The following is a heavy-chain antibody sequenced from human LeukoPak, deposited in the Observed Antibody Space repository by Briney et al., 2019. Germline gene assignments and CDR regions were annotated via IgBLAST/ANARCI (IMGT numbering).Heavy chain of an antibody. J-gene: IGHJ4*02. CDR2: IYPGDSDT. D-gene: IGHD6-19*01. CDR1: GYSLNSYW. Sequence: GEALKITRQGSGYSLNSYWIGWVRQMPRKGLEWMGIIYPGDSDTRYSPSFQGQVTISADKSISTAYLQWSSLKASDTAMYYCASAGYSSGWPDYWGQGTLVTVSS. CDR3: ASAGYSSGWPDY. V-gene: IGHV5-51*01.